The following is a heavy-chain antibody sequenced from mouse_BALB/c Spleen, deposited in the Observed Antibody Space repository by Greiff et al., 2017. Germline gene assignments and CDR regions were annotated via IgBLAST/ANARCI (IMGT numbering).Heavy chain of an antibody. CDR1: GFTFSDYY. CDR2: ISDGGSYT. J-gene: IGHJ3*01. Sequence: EVQGVESGGGLVKPGGSLKLSCAASGFTFSDYYMYWVRQTPEKRLEWVATISDGGSYTYYPDSVKGRFTISRDNAKNNLYLQMSSLKSEDTAMYYCARDLDGGFAYWGQGTLVTVSA. CDR3: ARDLDGGFAY. V-gene: IGHV5-4*02.